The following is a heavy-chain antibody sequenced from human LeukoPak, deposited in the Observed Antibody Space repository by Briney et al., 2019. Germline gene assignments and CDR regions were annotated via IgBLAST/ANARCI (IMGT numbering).Heavy chain of an antibody. V-gene: IGHV3-7*01. CDR3: AAGTRSGAFDI. Sequence: GGSLRLSCAASGFTFSSYAMSWVRQAPGKGLEWVAKIKQDGSDKYYVDSVKGRFTIARDNAKNSLFLQMNSLRAEDTAVYYCAAGTRSGAFDIWGQGTMVTVSS. D-gene: IGHD6-13*01. CDR1: GFTFSSYA. CDR2: IKQDGSDK. J-gene: IGHJ3*02.